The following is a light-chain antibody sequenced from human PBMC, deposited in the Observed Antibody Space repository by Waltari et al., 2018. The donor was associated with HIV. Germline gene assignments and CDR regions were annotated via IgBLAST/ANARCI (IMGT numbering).Light chain of an antibody. CDR3: QQYYNTPFT. V-gene: IGKV4-1*01. CDR1: QSILYSSNNKNY. J-gene: IGKJ3*01. Sequence: DIVMTQSPDSLAVSLAERATINCKSSQSILYSSNNKNYLAWYQQKPGQPPKLLLYWASTRQSGFPDRFSGSGSETNFTLTISSLQAEDVAVYYCQQYYNTPFTFGPGTKVDI. CDR2: WAS.